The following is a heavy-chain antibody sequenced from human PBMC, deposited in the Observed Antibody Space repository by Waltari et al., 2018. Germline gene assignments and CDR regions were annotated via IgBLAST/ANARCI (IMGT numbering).Heavy chain of an antibody. CDR3: ASIARTTNYFDY. J-gene: IGHJ4*02. CDR1: GGTFSSYT. CDR2: IIPILGIA. D-gene: IGHD1-1*01. Sequence: QVQLVQSGAEVKKPGSSVKVSCKASGGTFSSYTISWVRQAPGQGLEWMGRIIPILGIANYAQKFQGRVTITADKSTSTAYMELSSLRSEDTAVYYCASIARTTNYFDYWGQGTLVTVSS. V-gene: IGHV1-69*02.